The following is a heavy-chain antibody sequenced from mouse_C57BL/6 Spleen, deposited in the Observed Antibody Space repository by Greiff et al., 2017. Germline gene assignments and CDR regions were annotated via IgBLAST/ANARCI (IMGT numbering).Heavy chain of an antibody. J-gene: IGHJ1*03. CDR3: ARSPIYDGYYGYFDV. CDR2: ISYSGST. Sequence: EVKVVESGPGLAKPSQTLSLTCSVTGYSITSDYWNWIRKFPGNKLEYMGYISYSGSTYYNPSLKSRISITRDTSKNQYYLQLNSVTTEDTATYYCARSPIYDGYYGYFDVWGTGTTVTVSS. CDR1: GYSITSDY. V-gene: IGHV3-8*01. D-gene: IGHD2-3*01.